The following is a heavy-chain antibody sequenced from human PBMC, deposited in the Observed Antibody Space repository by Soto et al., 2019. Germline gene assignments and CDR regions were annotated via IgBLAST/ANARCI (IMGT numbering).Heavy chain of an antibody. V-gene: IGHV5-51*01. CDR2: IYPDDSDT. CDR1: GYSFSSYW. J-gene: IGHJ6*02. Sequence: GESLKISCKSSGYSFSSYWIAWVRLMPGKGLEWMGSIYPDDSDTKYSPSFQGQVTISAGKSISAAYLQWSSLKASDTAIYYCARNSLTGYYNYYYSMDVWGQGTTVTVSS. CDR3: ARNSLTGYYNYYYSMDV. D-gene: IGHD3-9*01.